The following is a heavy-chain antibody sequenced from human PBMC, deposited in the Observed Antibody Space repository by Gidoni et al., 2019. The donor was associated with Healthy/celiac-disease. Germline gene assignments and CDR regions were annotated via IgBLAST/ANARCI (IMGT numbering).Heavy chain of an antibody. D-gene: IGHD3-22*01. Sequence: QVPLVESGGGLVKPGGSLRLSCASSGFTFSDYYMSWIRQSPGKGLEWVSYISSSSSYTNYADSVKGRFTISRDNAKNSLYLQMNSLRAEDTAVYYCASPYYYDSSGYLRGQGTLVTVSS. V-gene: IGHV3-11*05. J-gene: IGHJ4*02. CDR2: ISSSSSYT. CDR1: GFTFSDYY. CDR3: ASPYYYDSSGYL.